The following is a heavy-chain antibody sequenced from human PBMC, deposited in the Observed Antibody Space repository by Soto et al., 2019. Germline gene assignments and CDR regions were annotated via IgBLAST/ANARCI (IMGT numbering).Heavy chain of an antibody. CDR1: GDSVSSNSAA. J-gene: IGHJ3*01. D-gene: IGHD6-6*01. CDR3: ASDPRSIPDQREKYVFEL. Sequence: PSQTLSLTCAISGDSVSSNSAAWNWNRQSPSRGVEWLGRTYYRPKWYNDYAVSVKSRITIDIDTSKSKYSLELNSETPEYTGVYYCASDPRSIPDQREKYVFELCGEGTMVTVS. V-gene: IGHV6-1*01. CDR2: TYYRPKWYN.